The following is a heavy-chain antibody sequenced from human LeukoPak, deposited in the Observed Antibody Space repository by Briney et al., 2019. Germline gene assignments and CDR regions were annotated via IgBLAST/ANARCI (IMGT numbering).Heavy chain of an antibody. CDR3: ARDRGGDTSAWYGLDC. J-gene: IGHJ4*02. V-gene: IGHV3-66*01. Sequence: GGSLRLSCAVSGFTVSSNYMSWVRQAPGKGLEWVSIIYSGGTTYYADSVKGRFTIFKDNSKNAVYLQMNSLRGEDTAVYYCARDRGGDTSAWYGLDCWGQGTLVTVSS. CDR1: GFTVSSNY. CDR2: IYSGGTT. D-gene: IGHD6-19*01.